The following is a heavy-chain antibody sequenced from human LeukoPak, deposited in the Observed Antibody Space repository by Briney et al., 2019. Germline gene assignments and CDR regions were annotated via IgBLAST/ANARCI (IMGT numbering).Heavy chain of an antibody. D-gene: IGHD3-22*01. CDR3: TITYYYDSSGYYRHY. Sequence: GGSLRLSCAASGFTFSGSAMHWVRQASGKGLEWVGRIRSKANSYATAYAASVKGRFTISRDDSKKTAYLQMNSLKTEDTAVYYCTITYYYDSSGYYRHYWGQGTLVTVSS. J-gene: IGHJ4*02. CDR2: IRSKANSYAT. V-gene: IGHV3-73*01. CDR1: GFTFSGSA.